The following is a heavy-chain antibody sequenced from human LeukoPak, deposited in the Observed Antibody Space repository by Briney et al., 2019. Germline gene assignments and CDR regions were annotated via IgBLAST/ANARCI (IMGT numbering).Heavy chain of an antibody. CDR3: ARVEEGYGSGRRENYYYYYMDV. CDR1: GGSISSSSHY. D-gene: IGHD3-10*01. Sequence: SETLSLTCTVSGGSISSSSHYWGWIRQPPGKGLEWIGSIYYSGSTYYNPSLKSRVTISVDTSKKQFSLKLSSVTAADTAVYYCARVEEGYGSGRRENYYYYYMDVWGKGTTVTISS. J-gene: IGHJ6*03. V-gene: IGHV4-39*07. CDR2: IYYSGST.